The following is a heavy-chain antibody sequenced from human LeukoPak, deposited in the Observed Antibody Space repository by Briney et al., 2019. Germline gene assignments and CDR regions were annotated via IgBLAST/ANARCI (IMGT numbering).Heavy chain of an antibody. CDR3: ARGGLGSAFDN. V-gene: IGHV3-23*01. D-gene: IGHD6-19*01. J-gene: IGHJ4*02. CDR1: GFTFSTYG. CDR2: TSGSRGST. Sequence: GGSLRLSCAASGFTFSTYGMSWVRQAPGKGLECVSVTSGSRGSTYSADSVKGRFTISRDNTKNTLYLQMNSLRTEDTAVYYCARGGLGSAFDNWGQGTLVTVSS.